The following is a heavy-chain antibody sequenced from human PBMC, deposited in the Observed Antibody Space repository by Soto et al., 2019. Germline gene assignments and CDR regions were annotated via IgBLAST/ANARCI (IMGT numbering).Heavy chain of an antibody. CDR3: ASGMPSEYSGYAESEYFDY. CDR1: GGSFSGYY. D-gene: IGHD5-12*01. V-gene: IGHV4-34*01. Sequence: SETLSLTCAVYGGSFSGYYWSWIRQPPGKGLEWIGEINHSGSTNYNPSLKSRVTISVDTSKNQFSLKLSSVTAADTAVYYCASGMPSEYSGYAESEYFDYWGQGTLVTVSS. CDR2: INHSGST. J-gene: IGHJ4*02.